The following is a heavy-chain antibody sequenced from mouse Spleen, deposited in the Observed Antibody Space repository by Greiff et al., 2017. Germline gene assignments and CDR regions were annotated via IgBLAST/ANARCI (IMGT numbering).Heavy chain of an antibody. V-gene: IGHV2-2*02. D-gene: IGHD2-10*01. Sequence: VKLMESGPGLVQPSQSLSITCTVSGFSLTSYGVHWVRQSPGKGLEWLGVIWSGGSTDYNAAFISRLSISKDNSKSQVFFKMNSLQANDTAIYYCARTSYYGPLYWYFDVWGAGTTVTVSS. CDR2: IWSGGST. CDR3: ARTSYYGPLYWYFDV. CDR1: GFSLTSYG. J-gene: IGHJ1*01.